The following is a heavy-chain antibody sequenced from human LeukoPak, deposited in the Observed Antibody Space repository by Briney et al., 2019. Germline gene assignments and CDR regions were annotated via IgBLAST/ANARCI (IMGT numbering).Heavy chain of an antibody. CDR2: INPNSGGT. J-gene: IGHJ4*02. Sequence: ASVKVSCKASGYTFTSYGISWVRQAPGQGLEWMGWINPNSGGTNYAQKFQGWVTMTRDTSISTAYMELSRLRSDDTAVYYCARGDYGGNSAFFDYWGQGTLVTVSS. V-gene: IGHV1-2*04. CDR3: ARGDYGGNSAFFDY. D-gene: IGHD4-23*01. CDR1: GYTFTSYG.